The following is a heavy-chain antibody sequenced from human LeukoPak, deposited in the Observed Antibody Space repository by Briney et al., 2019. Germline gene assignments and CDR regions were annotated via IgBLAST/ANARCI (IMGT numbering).Heavy chain of an antibody. V-gene: IGHV4-31*03. CDR1: GGSISSGGYY. Sequence: SETLSLTCTVSGGSISSGGYYWSWLRQHPGKGLEWIGYIYYSGSTYYNPSLKSRVTISVDTSKNQFSLKLSSVTAADTAVYYCARVGDILTGYHDAFDIWGQGTMVTVSS. D-gene: IGHD3-9*01. J-gene: IGHJ3*02. CDR2: IYYSGST. CDR3: ARVGDILTGYHDAFDI.